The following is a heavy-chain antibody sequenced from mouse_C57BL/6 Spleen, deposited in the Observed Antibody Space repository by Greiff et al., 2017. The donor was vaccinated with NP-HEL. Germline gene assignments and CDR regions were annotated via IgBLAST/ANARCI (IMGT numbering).Heavy chain of an antibody. Sequence: QVQLQQSGAELVRPGASVTLSCKASGYTFTDYEMHWVKQTPVHGLEWIGAIDPETGGTAYNQKFKGKAILTADKSSITAYMELRSLTSEDSAVYYCTRVVATLYWYFDVWGTGTTVTVSS. V-gene: IGHV1-15*01. J-gene: IGHJ1*03. CDR3: TRVVATLYWYFDV. D-gene: IGHD1-1*01. CDR1: GYTFTDYE. CDR2: IDPETGGT.